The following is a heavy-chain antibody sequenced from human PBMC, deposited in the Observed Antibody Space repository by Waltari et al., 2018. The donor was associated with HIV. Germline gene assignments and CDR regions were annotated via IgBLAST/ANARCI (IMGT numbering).Heavy chain of an antibody. CDR2: IYYSGST. Sequence: QLQLQESGPGLVKPSETLSLTCTVSGGSISSSSYYWGWIRQPPGKGLEWIGSIYYSGSTYYNPSLKSRVTISVDTSKNQFSLKLSSVTAADTAVYYCRIVRDGYNQRFDYWGQGTLVTVSS. D-gene: IGHD3-10*02. V-gene: IGHV4-39*07. J-gene: IGHJ4*02. CDR1: GGSISSSSYY. CDR3: RIVRDGYNQRFDY.